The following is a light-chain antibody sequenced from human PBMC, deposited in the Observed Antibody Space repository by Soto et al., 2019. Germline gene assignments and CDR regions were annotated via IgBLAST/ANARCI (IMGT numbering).Light chain of an antibody. CDR2: DTS. Sequence: EIVMTESPATLSVSPGERATVSGRASQSVSSNLAWYQQKPGQAPRLLIYDTSSRATGVPDRYSASGSGTDFSLTISRLEPEDFAVFFCQQYGTSEIIFGQGTRLEIK. CDR1: QSVSSN. V-gene: IGKV3-20*01. J-gene: IGKJ5*01. CDR3: QQYGTSEII.